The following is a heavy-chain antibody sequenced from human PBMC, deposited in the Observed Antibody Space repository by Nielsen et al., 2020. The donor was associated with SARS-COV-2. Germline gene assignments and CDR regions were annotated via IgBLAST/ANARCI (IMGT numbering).Heavy chain of an antibody. CDR2: ISRSGGYI. CDR1: GFTFSNYN. Sequence: GESLKISCEASGFTFSNYNMNWVRQAPGKGPEWVSSISRSGGYIYYADSVKGRFTISKDDAKNSLYLQMNSLRPEDTAVYFCARDAAPDLEYYFSMDVWGKGTTVTVSS. J-gene: IGHJ6*03. V-gene: IGHV3-21*01. CDR3: ARDAAPDLEYYFSMDV. D-gene: IGHD6-13*01.